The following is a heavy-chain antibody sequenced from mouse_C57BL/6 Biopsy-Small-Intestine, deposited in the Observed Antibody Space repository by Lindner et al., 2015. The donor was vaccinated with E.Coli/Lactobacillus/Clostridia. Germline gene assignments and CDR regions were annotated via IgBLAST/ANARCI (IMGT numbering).Heavy chain of an antibody. CDR3: ARGTNWDYFDY. Sequence: VQLQESGAELVKPGASVKMSCKASGYTFTTYPIEWMKQNRGKSLEWIGDFHPYNDNTKYNEKFKGKATLTVEKSSSTVYLELSRLTSDDSAVYYCARGTNWDYFDYWGQGTILTVSS. J-gene: IGHJ2*01. CDR1: GYTFTTYP. CDR2: FHPYNDNT. V-gene: IGHV1-47*01. D-gene: IGHD4-1*01.